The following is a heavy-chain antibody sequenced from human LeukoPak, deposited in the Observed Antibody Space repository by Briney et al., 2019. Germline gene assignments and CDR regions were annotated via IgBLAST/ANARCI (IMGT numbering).Heavy chain of an antibody. CDR2: IHPRDSDT. V-gene: IGHV5-51*01. D-gene: IGHD3/OR15-3a*01. CDR1: GYSFANYW. J-gene: IGHJ4*02. Sequence: GESLKISCTGSGYSFANYWIGWVRQMPGKGLDWMGIIHPRDSDTRYSPSFQGQVTISAGKSISTTYLQWTSLKTSDTAIYYCARLDWSYGDYWGQGTLVTVSS. CDR3: ARLDWSYGDY.